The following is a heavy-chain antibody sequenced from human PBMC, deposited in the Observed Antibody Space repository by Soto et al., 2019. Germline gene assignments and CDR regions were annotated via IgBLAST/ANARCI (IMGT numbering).Heavy chain of an antibody. CDR3: GRGRSGQIVVFY. CDR1: AYTFTGHY. D-gene: IGHD1-26*01. J-gene: IGHJ4*02. Sequence: XSVKISCQTSAYTFTGHYITWVRQAPQQGPEWMGEIGPESGATRYAQKFRGRVTMTMDTSITTVYMELKNLSPDDTAVYYCGRGRSGQIVVFYWGQGTPGTVSS. CDR2: IGPESGAT. V-gene: IGHV1-2*02.